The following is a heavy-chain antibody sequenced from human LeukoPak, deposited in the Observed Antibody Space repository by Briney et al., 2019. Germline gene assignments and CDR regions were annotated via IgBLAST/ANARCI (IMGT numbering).Heavy chain of an antibody. D-gene: IGHD1-26*01. CDR2: ISSSGSTI. J-gene: IGHJ4*02. CDR1: GFTFSDYY. Sequence: PGGSLRLSCAASGFTFSDYYMSWIRQAPGKGLEWASYISSSGSTIYYADSVKGRFTISRDNAKNSLYLQMNSLRAEVTAVYYCARDRDSGSYFDYWGQGTLVTVSS. CDR3: ARDRDSGSYFDY. V-gene: IGHV3-11*01.